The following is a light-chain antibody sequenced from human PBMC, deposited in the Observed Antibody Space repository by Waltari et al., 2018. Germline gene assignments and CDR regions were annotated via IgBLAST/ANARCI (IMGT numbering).Light chain of an antibody. CDR2: DVN. V-gene: IGLV2-23*02. Sequence: QSTLTQTASVSGSPGQAITISCSGTTSDIGKYNLVSWYQQQPGKAPTLIIYDVNKRPTRVYKRFSGSKSGKTAFLTISGLQSADEADYYCCSYAGSAISMFGGGTKVTVL. CDR1: TSDIGKYNL. J-gene: IGLJ3*02. CDR3: CSYAGSAISM.